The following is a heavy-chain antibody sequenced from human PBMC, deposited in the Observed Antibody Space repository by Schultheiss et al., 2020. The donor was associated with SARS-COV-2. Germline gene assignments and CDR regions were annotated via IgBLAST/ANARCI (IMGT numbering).Heavy chain of an antibody. Sequence: ASVKVSCKASGGTFSSYDINWVRQATGQGLEWMGWMHPNSGNTGYAQKFQGRVTMTRNTSISTAYMELSSLRSEDTAVYYCARVRSIRSSGWYPVLYWGQGAVVTGSS. J-gene: IGHJ4*02. CDR3: ARVRSIRSSGWYPVLY. CDR2: MHPNSGNT. CDR1: GGTFSSYD. V-gene: IGHV1-8*02. D-gene: IGHD6-19*01.